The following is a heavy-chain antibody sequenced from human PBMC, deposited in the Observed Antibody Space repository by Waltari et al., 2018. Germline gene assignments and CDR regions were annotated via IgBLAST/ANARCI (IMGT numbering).Heavy chain of an antibody. CDR3: ARLRASLTGFGPYGMDV. CDR2: TKTNPGKP. J-gene: IGHJ6*01. Sequence: QVQLVQSGSEFQKPGASVKVSCKASEYTFTDYAMNWVRQAPGQGPEWMGWTKTNPGKPTYAQGFTGRFVFSLDTSVTTAYLQINTLKAEDTAVYYCARLRASLTGFGPYGMDVWGQGTTVTVSS. V-gene: IGHV7-4-1*02. D-gene: IGHD3-9*01. CDR1: EYTFTDYA.